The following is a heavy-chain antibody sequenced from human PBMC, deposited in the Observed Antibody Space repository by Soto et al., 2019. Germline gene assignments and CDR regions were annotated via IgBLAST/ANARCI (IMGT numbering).Heavy chain of an antibody. J-gene: IGHJ6*02. CDR3: ARNSQQNYYYYAMDV. CDR1: GYTFTSYG. Sequence: ASVKVSCKASGYTFTSYGISWVRQAPGHGLDWMGGIIPVFGTANYAQDFQDRVTITADASTSTTYMELTSLKSEDTAMYYCARNSQQNYYYYAMDVWGQGTTVTVSS. V-gene: IGHV1-69*13. CDR2: IIPVFGTA.